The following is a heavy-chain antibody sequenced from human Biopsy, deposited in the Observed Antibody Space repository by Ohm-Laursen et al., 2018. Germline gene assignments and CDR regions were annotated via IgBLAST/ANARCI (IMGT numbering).Heavy chain of an antibody. CDR1: GESFNGYY. J-gene: IGHJ6*02. CDR3: VRGVDYYDPYHYYALDV. Sequence: SDTLSLTCAVYGESFNGYYWSWIRQTPGKGLEWIGEINHSGRTNYNPSLKSRVTISVDTSKNQFSLKVRSVTAADTAAYYCVRGVDYYDPYHYYALDVWGQGTTVTVSS. CDR2: INHSGRT. D-gene: IGHD3-22*01. V-gene: IGHV4-34*01.